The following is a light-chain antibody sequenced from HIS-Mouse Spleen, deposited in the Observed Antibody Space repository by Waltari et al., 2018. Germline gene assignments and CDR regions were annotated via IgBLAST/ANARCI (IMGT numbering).Light chain of an antibody. Sequence: SYELTQPPSVSVSLGQMARITCSGEALPKKYAYWYQQKPGQFPVLVIYKDSERPSGIPERFSGSSSGTTVTLTISGAQVEDEADYYCYSAADNNVVFGGGTKLTVL. CDR1: ALPKKY. CDR3: YSAADNNVV. J-gene: IGLJ2*01. CDR2: KDS. V-gene: IGLV3-27*01.